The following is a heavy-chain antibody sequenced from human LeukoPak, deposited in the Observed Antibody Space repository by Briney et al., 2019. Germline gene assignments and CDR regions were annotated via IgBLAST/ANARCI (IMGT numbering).Heavy chain of an antibody. D-gene: IGHD4-11*01. J-gene: IGHJ6*03. V-gene: IGHV3-48*01. CDR2: ISSGSNII. Sequence: GGSLRLSCAASGFTFSSYGMKRVREAPGKGLEWLSYISSGSNIIYYADSVKGRFTISRDNSKNTLYLQMNSLRAEDTAVYYCARDRGPYSNRRHTYWIYYYMDVWGKGTTVTVSS. CDR1: GFTFSSYG. CDR3: ARDRGPYSNRRHTYWIYYYMDV.